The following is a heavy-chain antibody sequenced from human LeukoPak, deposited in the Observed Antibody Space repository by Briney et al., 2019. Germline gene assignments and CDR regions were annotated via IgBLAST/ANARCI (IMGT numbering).Heavy chain of an antibody. J-gene: IGHJ3*02. CDR2: INTDGSST. CDR1: GFTFSSYW. D-gene: IGHD6-13*01. Sequence: TGGSLRLSCAASGFTFSSYWMHWVRQAPGKGLVWVSRINTDGSSTSYADSVKGRFTISRDNAKNTLYLQMNSLRAEDTAVYYCAKSGSSSWADAFDIWGQGTMVTVSS. CDR3: AKSGSSSWADAFDI. V-gene: IGHV3-74*01.